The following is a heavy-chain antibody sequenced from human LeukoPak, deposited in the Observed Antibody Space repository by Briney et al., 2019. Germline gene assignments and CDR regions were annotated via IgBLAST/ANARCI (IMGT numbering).Heavy chain of an antibody. CDR1: GYTFTNND. CDR3: TRGRAAGD. J-gene: IGHJ4*02. CDR2: VSPDSGDT. V-gene: IGHV1-8*01. D-gene: IGHD6-19*01. Sequence: ASVKVSCKASGYTFTNNDINWVRQATGQGIEWMGWVSPDSGDTGYAPNFRGRVTMTTDTSINTAYMGLTSLTSEDTAIYYCTRGRAAGDWGQGTLVTVSS.